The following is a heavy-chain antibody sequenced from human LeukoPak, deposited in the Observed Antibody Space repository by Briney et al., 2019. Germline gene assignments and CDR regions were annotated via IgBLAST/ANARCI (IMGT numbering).Heavy chain of an antibody. CDR3: ARDRRDYDSSGYYKNNYWYFDL. V-gene: IGHV3-53*01. CDR2: IYSGGST. D-gene: IGHD3-22*01. Sequence: GGSLRLSCAASGFTVSSNYMSWARQAPGKGLEWVSLIYSGGSTYYADSVKGRFTISRDNSKNTLYLQVNSLRAQDTAVYYCARDRRDYDSSGYYKNNYWYFDLWGRGTLVTVSS. J-gene: IGHJ2*01. CDR1: GFTVSSNY.